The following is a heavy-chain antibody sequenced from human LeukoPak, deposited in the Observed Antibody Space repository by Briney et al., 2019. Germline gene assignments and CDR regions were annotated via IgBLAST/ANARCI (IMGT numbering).Heavy chain of an antibody. V-gene: IGHV3-23*01. CDR2: ISGSGGST. Sequence: PGGSLRLSCAASGFTFSSYAMSWVRQAPGKGLEWVSAISGSGGSTYYADSVKGRFTISRDNSKNTLYLQMNSLRAEDTAVYYCAREIAPTPGVFARRRSSGWLGHFDYWGQGTLVTVSS. CDR1: GFTFSSYA. J-gene: IGHJ4*02. D-gene: IGHD6-19*01. CDR3: AREIAPTPGVFARRRSSGWLGHFDY.